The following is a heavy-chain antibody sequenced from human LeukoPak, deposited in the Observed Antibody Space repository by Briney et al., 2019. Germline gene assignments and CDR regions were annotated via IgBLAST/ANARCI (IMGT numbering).Heavy chain of an antibody. CDR1: GFTFSSYG. Sequence: PGGSLRLSCAASGFTFSSYGMHWVRQAPGKGLEWVAIISYDGSNEYYADSVKGRFTISRDNSKNTLYLQMNSLRAADTAVYYCARGPRDYWGQGTLVTVSS. J-gene: IGHJ4*02. V-gene: IGHV3-30*04. CDR3: ARGPRDY. CDR2: ISYDGSNE.